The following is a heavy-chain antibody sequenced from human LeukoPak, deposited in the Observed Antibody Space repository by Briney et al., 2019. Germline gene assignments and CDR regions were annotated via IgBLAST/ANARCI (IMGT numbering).Heavy chain of an antibody. CDR2: IFYSGSP. CDR3: ARQPYYYDSSFDY. D-gene: IGHD3-22*01. V-gene: IGHV4-59*08. J-gene: IGHJ4*02. CDR1: GASISNYY. Sequence: SETLSLTCTVSGASISNYYWTWIRQPPGKGLEWIGYIFYSGSPNYNPSLKSRVTMSVDTSKKQVSLKLTSVTAADTAVYYCARQPYYYDSSFDYWGQGTLVTVSS.